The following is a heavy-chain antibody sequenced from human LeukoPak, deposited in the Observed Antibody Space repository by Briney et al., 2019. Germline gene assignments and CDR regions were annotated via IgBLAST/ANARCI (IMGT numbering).Heavy chain of an antibody. J-gene: IGHJ4*01. Sequence: SETLSLICSGSGGSISSYYWSWIRQPPGKGLEWIGYIYYSGSTNYNPSLKNRVTISVDTSKNQFSLKLSSVTAADTAVYYCARAPFLWYFDYWGHGTLVTVSS. CDR3: ARAPFLWYFDY. CDR1: GGSISSYY. CDR2: IYYSGST. D-gene: IGHD2-21*01. V-gene: IGHV4-59*01.